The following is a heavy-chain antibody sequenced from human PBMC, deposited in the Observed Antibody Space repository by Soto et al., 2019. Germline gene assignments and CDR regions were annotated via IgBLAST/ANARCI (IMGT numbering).Heavy chain of an antibody. J-gene: IGHJ4*02. V-gene: IGHV4-61*01. D-gene: IGHD5-12*01. Sequence: SETLSLTCTVSGGSVSSGSYYWSWIRQPPGKGLEWIGYIYYSGSTNYNPSLKSRVTISVDTSKNQFSLKLSSVTAAGTAVYYCAGGGYSGYDLFDYWGQGTLVTVSS. CDR3: AGGGYSGYDLFDY. CDR1: GGSVSSGSYY. CDR2: IYYSGST.